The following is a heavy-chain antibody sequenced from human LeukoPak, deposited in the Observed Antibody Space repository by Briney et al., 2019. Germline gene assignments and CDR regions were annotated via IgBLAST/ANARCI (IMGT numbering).Heavy chain of an antibody. V-gene: IGHV1-18*01. D-gene: IGHD1-1*01. J-gene: IGHJ6*03. CDR1: GYTFTSYG. Sequence: ASVKVSCKASGYTFTSYGISWVRQAPGQGLEWMGWISAYNGNTNYAQKLQGRVTMTTDTSTSTAYMELRSLRSDDTAVYFCARGTGRIYYYYYMDVWGKGTTVTVSS. CDR2: ISAYNGNT. CDR3: ARGTGRIYYYYYMDV.